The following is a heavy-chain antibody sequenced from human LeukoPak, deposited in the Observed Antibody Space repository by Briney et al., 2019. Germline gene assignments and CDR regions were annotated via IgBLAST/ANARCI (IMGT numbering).Heavy chain of an antibody. CDR2: ISYDGSNK. D-gene: IGHD6-13*01. CDR1: GFTFSNYG. J-gene: IGHJ4*02. Sequence: PGGSLRLSCAAFGFTFSNYGMHWVRQAPGKGLEWVALISYDGSNKYFADSVKGRFTISRDNSKNTLYLQMHSLRAEDTAVYYCAKDNVAAAGRYFDYWGQGTLVTVSS. V-gene: IGHV3-30*18. CDR3: AKDNVAAAGRYFDY.